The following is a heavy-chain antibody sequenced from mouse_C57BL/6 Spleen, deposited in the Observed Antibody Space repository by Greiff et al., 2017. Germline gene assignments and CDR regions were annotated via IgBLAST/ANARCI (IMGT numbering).Heavy chain of an antibody. Sequence: EVKLMESGGGLVKPGGSLKLSCAASGFTFSDYGMHWVRQAPEKGLEWVAYISSGSSTIYYADTVKGRFTISRDNAKNTLFLQMTSLRSEDTAMYYCARYLRYYGSSPFAYWGQGTLVTVSA. V-gene: IGHV5-17*01. CDR2: ISSGSSTI. D-gene: IGHD1-1*01. CDR1: GFTFSDYG. J-gene: IGHJ3*01. CDR3: ARYLRYYGSSPFAY.